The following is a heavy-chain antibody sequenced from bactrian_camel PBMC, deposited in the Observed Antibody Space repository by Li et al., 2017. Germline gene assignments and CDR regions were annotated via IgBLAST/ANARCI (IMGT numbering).Heavy chain of an antibody. CDR1: AYTYSGTKS. Sequence: HVQLVESGGGSVQAGGSLNLSCVASAYTYSGTKSMAWFRQAPGKEPEGVAAQRDAATYYADSVKGRFSISRDIASRTLYLQMSNLKPEDTALYYCASKVGMCGPNWSKLRFDSRGPGTQVTVS. D-gene: IGHD1*01. V-gene: IGHV3S55*01. CDR2: QRDAAT. J-gene: IGHJ4*01. CDR3: ASKVGMCGPNWSKLRFDS.